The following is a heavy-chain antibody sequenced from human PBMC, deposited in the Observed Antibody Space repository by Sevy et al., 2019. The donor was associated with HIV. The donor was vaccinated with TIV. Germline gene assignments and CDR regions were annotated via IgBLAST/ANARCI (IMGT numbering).Heavy chain of an antibody. CDR1: GFTLSPYS. Sequence: GGSLRLSCAASGFTLSPYSMEWVRQAPGKGLEWVSHISSSSNIIYYADSVKGRFTVSRDNAKNSLCLRMDSLRDEDTAVYYCARDAMRVGNSNYYYGMDVWGQGTTVTVSS. CDR2: ISSSSNII. D-gene: IGHD2-2*01. V-gene: IGHV3-48*02. J-gene: IGHJ6*02. CDR3: ARDAMRVGNSNYYYGMDV.